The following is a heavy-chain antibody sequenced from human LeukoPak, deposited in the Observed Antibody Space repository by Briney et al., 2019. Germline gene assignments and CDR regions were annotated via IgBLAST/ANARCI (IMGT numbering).Heavy chain of an antibody. CDR3: ARVGCCSSTSCYWYFDL. CDR2: IIPIFGTA. Sequence: SVKVSCKASGGTFSSYAISWVRQAPGQGLEWMGGIIPIFGTANYAQKFQGRVTITADESTSTAYMELSSLRSEDTAVYYCARVGCCSSTSCYWYFDLWSRGTLVTVSS. V-gene: IGHV1-69*13. D-gene: IGHD2-2*01. J-gene: IGHJ2*01. CDR1: GGTFSSYA.